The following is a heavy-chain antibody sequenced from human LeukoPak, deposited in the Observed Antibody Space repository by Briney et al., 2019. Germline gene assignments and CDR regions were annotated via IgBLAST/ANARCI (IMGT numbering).Heavy chain of an antibody. V-gene: IGHV4-4*09. D-gene: IGHD3-3*01. CDR1: GGSISSYY. CDR3: ARHRNYDFWSGYYTGLFEFEVGDWFDP. Sequence: SETLSLTCTVSGGSISSYYWSWVRQPPGKGLEWIGYIYTSGSTNYNPSLKSRVTISVDTSKNQFSLKLSSVTAADTAVYYCARHRNYDFWSGYYTGLFEFEVGDWFDPWGQGTLVTVSS. J-gene: IGHJ5*02. CDR2: IYTSGST.